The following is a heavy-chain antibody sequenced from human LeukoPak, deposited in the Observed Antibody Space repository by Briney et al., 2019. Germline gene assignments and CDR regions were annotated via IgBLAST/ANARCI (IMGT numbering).Heavy chain of an antibody. CDR1: GGSISSGGYY. V-gene: IGHV4-31*03. CDR2: IYYSGST. CDR3: GGPPPPYYYDSRGYYGFDY. Sequence: PSQTLSLTCTVSGGSISSGGYYWSWIRQHPGKGLEWIGYIYYSGSTYYNPSLKSRVTISVDTSKNQSSLKLSSVAAADTAVYYCGGPPPPYYYDSRGYYGFDYWVQGTLVNVSS. D-gene: IGHD3-22*01. J-gene: IGHJ4*02.